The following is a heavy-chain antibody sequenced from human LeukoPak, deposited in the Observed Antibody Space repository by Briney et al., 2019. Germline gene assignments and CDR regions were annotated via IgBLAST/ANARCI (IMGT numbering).Heavy chain of an antibody. CDR2: ISSSSSYI. V-gene: IGHV3-21*01. CDR1: GFTFSSYS. Sequence: GGSLRHSRAASGFTFSSYSMNWVRQAPGKGLEWVSSISSSSSYICYADSVKGRFTISRDNAKNSLYLQMNSLRAEDTAVYYCARYGLAAFDIWGQGTMVTVSS. J-gene: IGHJ3*02. CDR3: ARYGLAAFDI. D-gene: IGHD6-19*01.